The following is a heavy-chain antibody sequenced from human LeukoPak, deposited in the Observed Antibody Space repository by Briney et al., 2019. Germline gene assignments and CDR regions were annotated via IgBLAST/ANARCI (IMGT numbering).Heavy chain of an antibody. Sequence: SETLSLTCAVYGGSFSGYSWNWIRQPPVKGLEWIGEINHSGGTNYNPSLKSRVTISVDTSKKQFSLKLSSVTAADTAVYYCARHDVVSRAFDIWGPGTMVTVSS. CDR3: ARHDVVSRAFDI. J-gene: IGHJ3*02. V-gene: IGHV4-34*01. CDR2: INHSGGT. CDR1: GGSFSGYS. D-gene: IGHD2-15*01.